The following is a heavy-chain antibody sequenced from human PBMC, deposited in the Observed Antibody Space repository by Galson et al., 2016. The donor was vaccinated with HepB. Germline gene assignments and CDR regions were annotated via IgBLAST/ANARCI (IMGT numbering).Heavy chain of an antibody. CDR3: ASMGGGSGSWYKD. J-gene: IGHJ4*02. Sequence: SLRLSCAASGFTFSNYAMSWVRQAPGKGLEWVSTISGSGGSTWYADSVRGRFTISRDNSKSTLFLQLSSLRAGDTAAYYCASMGGGSGSWYKDWGQGNLVTVSS. CDR1: GFTFSNYA. V-gene: IGHV3-23*01. CDR2: ISGSGGST. D-gene: IGHD6-13*01.